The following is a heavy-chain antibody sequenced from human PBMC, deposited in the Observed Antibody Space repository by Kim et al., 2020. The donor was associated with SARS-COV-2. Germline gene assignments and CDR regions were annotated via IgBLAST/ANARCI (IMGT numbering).Heavy chain of an antibody. D-gene: IGHD3-9*01. CDR3: AKVRQVRYPRLFDAFDI. V-gene: IGHV3-23*01. Sequence: KGRFTISRDNAKTTLYLQMNSLRAEDTAVYYCAKVRQVRYPRLFDAFDIWGQGTMVTVSS. J-gene: IGHJ3*02.